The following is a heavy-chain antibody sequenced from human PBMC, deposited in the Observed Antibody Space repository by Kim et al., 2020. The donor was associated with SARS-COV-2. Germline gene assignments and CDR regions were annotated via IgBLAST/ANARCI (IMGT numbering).Heavy chain of an antibody. CDR2: FLGDRGNS. CDR1: GFSFARND. J-gene: IGHJ5*01. CDR3: VRNSGWYDF. Sequence: GGSLRLSCVSSGFSFARNDMTWVRQAPGKGLEWVATFLGDRGNSFHADSVKGRFTMSRDDSGNAVYLQMRGLRVEDTATYYCVRNSGWYDFWGQGLLVTVSS. D-gene: IGHD1-26*01. V-gene: IGHV3-23*01.